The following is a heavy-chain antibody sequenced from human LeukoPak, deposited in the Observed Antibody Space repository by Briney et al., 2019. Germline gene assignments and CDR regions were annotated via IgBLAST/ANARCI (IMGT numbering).Heavy chain of an antibody. CDR3: ARMGSSWFGEGDYGMDV. V-gene: IGHV2-70*01. Sequence: SGPALVKPTQTLTLTRTFSGFSLSTSGMCVSWIRQPPGKALEWLALIDWDDDKYYSTSLKTRLTISKDTSKNQVVLTMTNMDPVDTATYYCARMGSSWFGEGDYGMDVWGQGTTVTVSS. CDR1: GFSLSTSGMC. CDR2: IDWDDDK. D-gene: IGHD3-10*01. J-gene: IGHJ6*02.